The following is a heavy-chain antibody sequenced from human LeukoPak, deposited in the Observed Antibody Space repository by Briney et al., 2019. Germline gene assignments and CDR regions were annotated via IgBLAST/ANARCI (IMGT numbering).Heavy chain of an antibody. Sequence: GASVKVSCKASGGTFSSYAISWVRQAPGQGPEWMGGLIPIFGTANYAQKFQGRVTITADESTSTAYMELSSLRSEDTAVYYCASPDEYYYDSSGTYGMDVWGQGTTVTVSS. CDR1: GGTFSSYA. D-gene: IGHD3-22*01. CDR3: ASPDEYYYDSSGTYGMDV. V-gene: IGHV1-69*13. J-gene: IGHJ6*02. CDR2: LIPIFGTA.